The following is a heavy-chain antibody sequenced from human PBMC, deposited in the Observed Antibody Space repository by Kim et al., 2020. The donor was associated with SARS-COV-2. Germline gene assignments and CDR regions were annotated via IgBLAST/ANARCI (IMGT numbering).Heavy chain of an antibody. J-gene: IGHJ6*02. D-gene: IGHD3-16*01. Sequence: ASAKVSCKASGYTFTSYAMHWVRQAPGQRLEWMGWINAGNGNTKYSQKFQGRVTITRDTSASTAYMELSSLRSEDTAVYYCARDQRYDDYVWGSYGSEQVYYYYGMDVWGQGTTVTVSS. CDR1: GYTFTSYA. CDR2: INAGNGNT. V-gene: IGHV1-3*01. CDR3: ARDQRYDDYVWGSYGSEQVYYYYGMDV.